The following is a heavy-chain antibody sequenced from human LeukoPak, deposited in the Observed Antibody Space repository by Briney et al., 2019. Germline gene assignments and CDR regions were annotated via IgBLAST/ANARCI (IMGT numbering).Heavy chain of an antibody. CDR2: IIPILGRA. J-gene: IGHJ5*02. V-gene: IGHV1-69*04. CDR3: ARETNLRIQLWTWGHTWFDP. Sequence: ASVTVSCKASGGTFSSYASSWVRQAPGQGLEWMGRIIPILGRANYAQKFQGRVTITADKSTSTAYMELSSLRSEDTAVYYCARETNLRIQLWTWGHTWFDPWGQGTLVTVSS. CDR1: GGTFSSYA. D-gene: IGHD5-18*01.